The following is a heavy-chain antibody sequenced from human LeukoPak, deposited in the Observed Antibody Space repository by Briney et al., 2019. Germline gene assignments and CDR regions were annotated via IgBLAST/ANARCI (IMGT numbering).Heavy chain of an antibody. V-gene: IGHV4-59*01. D-gene: IGHD3-10*01. CDR3: ARSPPPYYYGSGSSVNYFDY. Sequence: SETLSLTCTVSGGSISSYYWTWIRQPPGKGLEWIGYIYYSGSTNYHPSLKSRVTISVDTSKNQFSLKLSSVTAADTAVYYCARSPPPYYYGSGSSVNYFDYWGQGTLVTVSS. CDR2: IYYSGST. CDR1: GGSISSYY. J-gene: IGHJ4*02.